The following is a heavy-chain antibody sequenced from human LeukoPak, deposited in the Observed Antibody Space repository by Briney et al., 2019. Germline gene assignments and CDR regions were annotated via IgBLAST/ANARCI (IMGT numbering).Heavy chain of an antibody. CDR1: GFTFSTFA. J-gene: IGHJ4*02. D-gene: IGHD5-18*01. V-gene: IGHV4-34*01. CDR3: ARRRYTARTIDY. Sequence: GSLRLSCAASGFTFSTFAMIWIRQPPGKGLEWIGEINHSGSTNYNPSLKSRVTISVDTSKNQFSLKLSSVTAADTAVYYCARRRYTARTIDYWGQGTLVTVSS. CDR2: INHSGST.